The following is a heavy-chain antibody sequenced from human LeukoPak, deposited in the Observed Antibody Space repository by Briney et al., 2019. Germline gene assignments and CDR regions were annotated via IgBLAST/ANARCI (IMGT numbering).Heavy chain of an antibody. CDR2: IKQDGSEK. CDR3: ARDRRGEYSYGSSTYYYYMDV. D-gene: IGHD5-18*01. Sequence: PGGSLRLSCAASGFTFSSYWMSWVRQAPGKGLEWVANIKQDGSEKYYVDSVKGRFTISRDNAKNSLYLQMNSLRAEDTAVYYCARDRRGEYSYGSSTYYYYMDVWGKGTTVTVSS. J-gene: IGHJ6*03. V-gene: IGHV3-7*01. CDR1: GFTFSSYW.